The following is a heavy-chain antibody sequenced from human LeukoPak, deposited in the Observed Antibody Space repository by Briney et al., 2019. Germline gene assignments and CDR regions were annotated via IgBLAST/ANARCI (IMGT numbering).Heavy chain of an antibody. D-gene: IGHD2-2*01. CDR3: AVDPVSAATLNWLDP. Sequence: ASVKVSCKASGGTFSSYAISWVRQAPGQGLEWMGGIIPIFGTANYAQNFQGRVTITADESTSTAYMELSSLRSEDTAVYYCAVDPVSAATLNWLDPWGQGTLVTVSS. CDR2: IIPIFGTA. J-gene: IGHJ5*02. CDR1: GGTFSSYA. V-gene: IGHV1-69*13.